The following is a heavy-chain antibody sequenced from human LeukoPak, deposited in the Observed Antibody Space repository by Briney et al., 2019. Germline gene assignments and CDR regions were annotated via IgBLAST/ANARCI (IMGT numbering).Heavy chain of an antibody. V-gene: IGHV3-23*01. CDR1: GFTFSSYA. CDR3: TKKPGVVEI. CDR2: ISGSGGTT. J-gene: IGHJ3*02. D-gene: IGHD2-15*01. Sequence: PGGSLRLSCAVSGFTFSSYAMSWVRQAPGKGLEWVSGISGSGGTTYYADSVKGRFTILRDDSKNTLYLQMNSLRAEDTAIYYCTKKPGVVEIWGQGTMVTVSS.